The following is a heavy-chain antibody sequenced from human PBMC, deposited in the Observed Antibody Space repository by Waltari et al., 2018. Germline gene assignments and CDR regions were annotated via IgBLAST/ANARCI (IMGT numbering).Heavy chain of an antibody. V-gene: IGHV4-39*07. D-gene: IGHD6-6*01. Sequence: QLQLQESGPGLVKPSETLSLTCTVSVGSISSSSYYWGWIRQPPGKGLEWIGSIYYSGSTYYNPSLKSRVTISVDTSKNQFSLKLSSVTAADTAVYYCARDSSSSYFDYWGQGTLVTVSS. CDR2: IYYSGST. J-gene: IGHJ4*02. CDR3: ARDSSSSYFDY. CDR1: VGSISSSSYY.